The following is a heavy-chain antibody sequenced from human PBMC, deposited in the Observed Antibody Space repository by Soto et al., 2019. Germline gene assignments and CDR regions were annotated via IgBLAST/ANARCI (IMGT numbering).Heavy chain of an antibody. V-gene: IGHV1-2*04. CDR1: GYTFTGYY. Sequence: ASVKVSCKASGYTFTGYYMHWVRQAPGQGLEWMGWINPNSGGTNYAQKFQGWVAMTRDTSISTAYMELSRLRSDDTAVYYCARDCLVSSDIDEYYYGMDVWGQGTTVTVSS. CDR3: ARDCLVSSDIDEYYYGMDV. CDR2: INPNSGGT. D-gene: IGHD2-15*01. J-gene: IGHJ6*02.